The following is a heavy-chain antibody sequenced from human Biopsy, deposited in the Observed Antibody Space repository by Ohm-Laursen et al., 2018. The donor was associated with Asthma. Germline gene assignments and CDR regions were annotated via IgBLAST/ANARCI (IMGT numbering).Heavy chain of an antibody. CDR1: GGTFSKFA. Sequence: VKISCKAPGGTFSKFAISWVRQAPGQGLEWLGGIMTVIGTTNYAQKFQGRVTITADESTSTAYMEVTSLRSEDTAIYYCARCQVGYSSGWSLLLKKIYYSGMDVWGRGTAVTVSS. CDR3: ARCQVGYSSGWSLLLKKIYYSGMDV. V-gene: IGHV1-69*13. CDR2: IMTVIGTT. D-gene: IGHD6-19*01. J-gene: IGHJ6*02.